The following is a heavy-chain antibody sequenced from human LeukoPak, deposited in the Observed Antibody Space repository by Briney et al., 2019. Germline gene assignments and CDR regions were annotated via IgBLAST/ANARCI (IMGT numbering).Heavy chain of an antibody. CDR2: MYYSGST. J-gene: IGHJ5*02. CDR1: GGSISTYF. Sequence: SETLSLTCSVSGGSISTYFWSWIRQPPGKGLEYIGYMYYSGSTNYNPSLKSRVTISVDTSKNQFSLKLSSVTAADTAVYYCARDHFSTSGSYLYHNWFDPWGQGTLVAVSS. D-gene: IGHD1-26*01. V-gene: IGHV4-59*01. CDR3: ARDHFSTSGSYLYHNWFDP.